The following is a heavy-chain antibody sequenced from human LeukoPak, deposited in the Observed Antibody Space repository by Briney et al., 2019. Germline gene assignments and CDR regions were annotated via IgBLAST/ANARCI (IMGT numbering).Heavy chain of an antibody. Sequence: PSETLSLTCTVSGGSISSGSYYWSWIWQPAGKGLAWIGRIYTSGSTNYNPSLKSRVTISVDTSKNQFSLKLSSVTAADTAVYYCASGTGAFDIWRQGTMVTVSS. J-gene: IGHJ3*02. CDR2: IYTSGST. CDR1: GGSISSGSYY. CDR3: ASGTGAFDI. V-gene: IGHV4-61*02.